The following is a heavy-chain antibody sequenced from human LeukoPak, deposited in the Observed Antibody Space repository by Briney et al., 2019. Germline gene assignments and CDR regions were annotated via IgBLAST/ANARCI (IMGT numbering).Heavy chain of an antibody. CDR2: FDPEDGET. J-gene: IGHJ3*02. CDR1: GYTLTELS. Sequence: ASVKVSCKVSGYTLTELSMHWVRQAPGKGLEWMGGFDPEDGETIYAQKFQGRVTMTEDTSTDTAYMELSSLRSEDTAVYYCATDGAAAGRLDAFDIWGQGTMVTVSS. D-gene: IGHD6-13*01. CDR3: ATDGAAAGRLDAFDI. V-gene: IGHV1-24*01.